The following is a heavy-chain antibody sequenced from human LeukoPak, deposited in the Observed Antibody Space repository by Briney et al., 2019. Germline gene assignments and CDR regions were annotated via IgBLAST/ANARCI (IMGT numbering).Heavy chain of an antibody. CDR3: ARGMGAPTQGLFDH. CDR2: IGTAGDT. CDR1: GVTFSTYD. V-gene: IGHV3-13*04. D-gene: IGHD1-26*01. Sequence: GGSLRLSCAASGVTFSTYDMHCGRQATGKGLEWVSCIGTAGDTYYPGSVKCRFTISRENAKNSLYLQMNSLGAADTAVYYCARGMGAPTQGLFDHWGQGTLVTVSS. J-gene: IGHJ4*02.